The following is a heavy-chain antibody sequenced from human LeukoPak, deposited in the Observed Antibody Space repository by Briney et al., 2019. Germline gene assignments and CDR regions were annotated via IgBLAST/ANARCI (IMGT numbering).Heavy chain of an antibody. Sequence: GGSLRLSCAASGFTFSSYGMHWVRQAPGKGLEWVAFIRYDGSNKYYADSVKGRFTISRDNSKNTLYLQMNSLRAEDTAVYYCARHGYSSGWYVPTWFDPWGQGTLVTVSS. CDR1: GFTFSSYG. D-gene: IGHD6-19*01. CDR3: ARHGYSSGWYVPTWFDP. CDR2: IRYDGSNK. J-gene: IGHJ5*02. V-gene: IGHV3-30*02.